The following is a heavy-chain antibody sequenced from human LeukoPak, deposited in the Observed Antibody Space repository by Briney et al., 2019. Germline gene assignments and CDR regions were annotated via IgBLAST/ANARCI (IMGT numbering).Heavy chain of an antibody. V-gene: IGHV3-21*01. D-gene: IGHD1-26*01. CDR1: GFTFSSYS. CDR3: ARVRGSGSYLLHAFDI. J-gene: IGHJ3*02. CDR2: ISSSSSYI. Sequence: GGSLRLSCAASGFTFSSYSMTWVRQAPGKGLEWVSSISSSSSYIYYADSVKGRFTISRDNAKNSLYLQMNSLRAEDTAVYYCARVRGSGSYLLHAFDIWGQGTMVTVSS.